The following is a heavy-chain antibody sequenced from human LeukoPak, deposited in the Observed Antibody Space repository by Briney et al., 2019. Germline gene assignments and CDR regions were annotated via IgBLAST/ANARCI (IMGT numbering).Heavy chain of an antibody. CDR3: AREKTRGIVVVPAATQNGVYNWFDP. V-gene: IGHV4-38-2*02. CDR1: GYSISSGYY. J-gene: IGHJ5*02. D-gene: IGHD2-2*01. Sequence: PSETLSLTCAVSGYSISSGYYWGWIRQPPGKGLEWIGSIYHSGSTYYNPSLKSRVTISVDTSKNQFSLKLSSVTAADTAVYYCAREKTRGIVVVPAATQNGVYNWFDPWGQGTLVTVSS. CDR2: IYHSGST.